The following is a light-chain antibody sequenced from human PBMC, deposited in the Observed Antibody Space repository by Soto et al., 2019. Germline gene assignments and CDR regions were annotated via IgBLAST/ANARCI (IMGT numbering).Light chain of an antibody. V-gene: IGLV2-14*01. Sequence: QSVLTQPASVSGSPGQSITISWTGTSSEVGGYNYVSWYQQHPGKAPKLMIYDVSNRPSGVSNRFSGSKSGNTASLTISGLEAEDEADYYCSSYTSSSTVVFGGGTKLTVL. J-gene: IGLJ2*01. CDR2: DVS. CDR3: SSYTSSSTVV. CDR1: SSEVGGYNY.